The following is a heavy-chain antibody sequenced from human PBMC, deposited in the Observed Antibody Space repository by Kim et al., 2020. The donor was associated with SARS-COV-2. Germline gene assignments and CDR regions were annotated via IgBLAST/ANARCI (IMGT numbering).Heavy chain of an antibody. CDR3: AREPPQAQGIAAPFDY. Sequence: ASVKVSCKASGYTFTSYAMNWVRQAPGQGLEWMGWINTNTGNPTYAQGFTGRFVFSLDTSVSTAYLQISSLKAEDTAVYYCAREPPQAQGIAAPFDYWGQGTLVTVSS. CDR1: GYTFTSYA. D-gene: IGHD6-13*01. V-gene: IGHV7-4-1*02. J-gene: IGHJ4*02. CDR2: INTNTGNP.